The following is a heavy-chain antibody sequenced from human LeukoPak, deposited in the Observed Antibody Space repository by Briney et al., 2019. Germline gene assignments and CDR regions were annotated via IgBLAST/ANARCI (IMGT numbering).Heavy chain of an antibody. CDR2: IYSGGRT. J-gene: IGHJ1*01. Sequence: GGSLRLSCAASGFNVIGNYMTWVRQAPGKGLEWVSVIYSGGRTYYADSVKGRFTISRDNSNNTLYLQMNSLRTEDTDVYYCAMGATGEYLQFWGQGTLVTVSS. CDR3: AMGATGEYLQF. CDR1: GFNVIGNY. V-gene: IGHV3-53*01. D-gene: IGHD1-26*01.